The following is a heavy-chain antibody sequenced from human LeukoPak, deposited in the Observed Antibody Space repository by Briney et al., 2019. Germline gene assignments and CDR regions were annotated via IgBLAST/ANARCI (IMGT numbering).Heavy chain of an antibody. Sequence: PSETLSLTCTVSGGSISRYYWSWIRQPPGKGLEWIGYIYYSGSTNSNPSLKSRVTISVDTSKNQSSLKLSSVAAADTAVYYCARHVKDGYNFIDYWGQGTLVTVSS. CDR2: IYYSGST. V-gene: IGHV4-59*08. CDR3: ARHVKDGYNFIDY. J-gene: IGHJ4*02. CDR1: GGSISRYY. D-gene: IGHD5-24*01.